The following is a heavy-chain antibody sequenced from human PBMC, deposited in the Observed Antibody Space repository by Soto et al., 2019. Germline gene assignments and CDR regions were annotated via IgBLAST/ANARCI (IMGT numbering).Heavy chain of an antibody. CDR3: AYGSLVAVTKYYLDH. V-gene: IGHV1-8*01. Sequence: GASVKVSCKASGYTFTSYDIHWLRQAAGQGLEWMGWMNPNNGHVLFPPKFQGRVTLTGNTSTQTAYMDLSRLRSDDTAVYYCAYGSLVAVTKYYLDHWGQVSLVTVSS. CDR1: GYTFTSYD. J-gene: IGHJ1*01. D-gene: IGHD4-4*01. CDR2: MNPNNGHV.